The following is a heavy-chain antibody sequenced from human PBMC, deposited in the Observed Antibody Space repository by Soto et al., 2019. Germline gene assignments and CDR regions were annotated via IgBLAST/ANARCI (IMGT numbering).Heavy chain of an antibody. CDR3: AKRLDDYGVGTAG. Sequence: QVQLVESGGGVVQPGRSLRLSCAASGFTFSSYGMHWVRQAPGKGLEWVAVISYDGSNKYYADSMKGRFTISRDNSKNTLYLQMNSLRAEDTAVYYCAKRLDDYGVGTAGWGQGTLVTVSS. CDR2: ISYDGSNK. CDR1: GFTFSSYG. V-gene: IGHV3-30*18. D-gene: IGHD4-17*01. J-gene: IGHJ4*02.